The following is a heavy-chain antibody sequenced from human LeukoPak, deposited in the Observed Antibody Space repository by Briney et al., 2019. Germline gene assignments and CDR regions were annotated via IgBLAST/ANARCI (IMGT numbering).Heavy chain of an antibody. CDR1: EGTFSSYA. D-gene: IGHD2-2*01. CDR3: ARTHCSSTSCFISSYGMDV. Sequence: ASVKVSCKASEGTFSSYAISWVRQAPGQGLEWRGGFIPIFGTANYAQKFQGSVTITADKSTSTAYMELSSLRSEDTAVYYCARTHCSSTSCFISSYGMDVWGKGTTVTVSS. CDR2: FIPIFGTA. J-gene: IGHJ6*04. V-gene: IGHV1-69*06.